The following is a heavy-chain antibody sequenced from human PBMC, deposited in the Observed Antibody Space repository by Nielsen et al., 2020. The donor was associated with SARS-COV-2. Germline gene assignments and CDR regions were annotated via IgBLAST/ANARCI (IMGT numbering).Heavy chain of an antibody. CDR3: ARAGFLEWNPFDY. J-gene: IGHJ4*02. D-gene: IGHD3-3*01. CDR2: INPSGGST. Sequence: ASVKVSCKESGYTFTSDYMHWVRQAPGQGLEWMGIINPSGGSTSYAQKLQGRVTMTRDTSTSTVYMELSSLRSEDTAVYYCARAGFLEWNPFDYWGQGTLVTVSS. CDR1: GYTFTSDY. V-gene: IGHV1-46*01.